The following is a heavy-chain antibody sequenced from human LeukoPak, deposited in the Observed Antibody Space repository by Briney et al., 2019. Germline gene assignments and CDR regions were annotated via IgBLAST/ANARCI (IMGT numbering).Heavy chain of an antibody. CDR1: GYTFTSYD. CDR3: ARLGRYCSGGSCRHGWFDP. CDR2: MNPNSGNT. V-gene: IGHV1-8*03. D-gene: IGHD2-15*01. Sequence: ASVKVSCKASGYTFTSYDINWVRQATGQGLEWMGWMNPNSGNTGYAQKFQGRVTITRNTSISTAYMELSSLRSEDTAVYYCARLGRYCSGGSCRHGWFDPWGQGTLVTVSS. J-gene: IGHJ5*02.